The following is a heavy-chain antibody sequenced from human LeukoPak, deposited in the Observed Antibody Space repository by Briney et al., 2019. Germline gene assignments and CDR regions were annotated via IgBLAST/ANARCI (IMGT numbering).Heavy chain of an antibody. CDR3: AREGYDFWSGYSGGRDYYYYMDV. Sequence: GSSVKVSCKASGGTFSSYAISWVRQAPGQGLEWMGGTIPIFGTANYAQKFQGRVTITTDESTSTAYMELSSLRSEDTAVYYCAREGYDFWSGYSGGRDYYYYMDVWGEGTTVTVSS. J-gene: IGHJ6*03. CDR2: TIPIFGTA. CDR1: GGTFSSYA. D-gene: IGHD3-3*01. V-gene: IGHV1-69*05.